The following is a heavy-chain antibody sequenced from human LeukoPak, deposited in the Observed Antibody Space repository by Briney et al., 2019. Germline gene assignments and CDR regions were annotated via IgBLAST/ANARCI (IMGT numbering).Heavy chain of an antibody. D-gene: IGHD1-1*01. CDR1: GYSISSGYY. V-gene: IGHV4-38-2*01. CDR2: IYHSGST. CDR3: ARRKTGTTPIGNWFDP. J-gene: IGHJ5*02. Sequence: PSETLSLTCAVSGYSISSGYYWGWIRQPPGKGLEWIGSIYHSGSTYYNPSLKSRVTISVDTSKNQFSLKLSSVTAADTAVYYCARRKTGTTPIGNWFDPWGQGTLVTVSS.